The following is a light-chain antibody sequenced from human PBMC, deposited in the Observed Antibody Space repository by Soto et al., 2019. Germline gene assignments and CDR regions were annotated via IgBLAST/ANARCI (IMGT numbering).Light chain of an antibody. CDR1: SSNIGAGYD. J-gene: IGLJ2*01. Sequence: QSVLTQPPSVSGAPGQRVTISCTGSSSNIGAGYDVHWYQQIPGTAPHLLIYGNSKRPSGVPDRFSGSKSGTSASLAITGLQAEDEADYYCQSYDSSLSVVFGGGTKLTVL. CDR3: QSYDSSLSVV. V-gene: IGLV1-40*01. CDR2: GNS.